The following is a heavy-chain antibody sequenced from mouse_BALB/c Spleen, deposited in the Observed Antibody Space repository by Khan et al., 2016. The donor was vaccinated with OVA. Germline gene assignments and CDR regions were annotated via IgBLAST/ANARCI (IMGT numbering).Heavy chain of an antibody. CDR1: GHTFTSYT. J-gene: IGHJ2*01. V-gene: IGHV1-4*01. CDR2: INRSSGYT. CDR3: ARTHER. Sequence: VQLQESGAELARPGAPVKMSCKASGHTFTSYTMHWVQHRTGQGLEWIGYINRSSGYTKYNQKIKDKATLTADKSSSTAYMQLSSLTSEDSAVYYCARTHERWGQGTTLTVSS.